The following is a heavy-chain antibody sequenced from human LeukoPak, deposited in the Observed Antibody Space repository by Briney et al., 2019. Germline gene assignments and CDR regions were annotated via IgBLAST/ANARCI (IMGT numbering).Heavy chain of an antibody. D-gene: IGHD2/OR15-2a*01. V-gene: IGHV3-23*01. CDR1: GFTFSSYA. Sequence: GGSLRLSCAASGFTFSSYAMSWVRQAPGKGLEWVSGIGGSDGSTYYADSVKGRFTISRDNSKNTLYLQMNSLRAEDTAVYYCAKDLSIPHYTGGFDYWGQGTLVTVSS. CDR3: AKDLSIPHYTGGFDY. CDR2: IGGSDGST. J-gene: IGHJ4*02.